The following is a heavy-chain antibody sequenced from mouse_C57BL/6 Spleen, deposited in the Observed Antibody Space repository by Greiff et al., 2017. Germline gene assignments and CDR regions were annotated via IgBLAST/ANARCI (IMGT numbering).Heavy chain of an antibody. D-gene: IGHD1-1*02. CDR2: VHPYDDYT. V-gene: IGHV1-50*01. J-gene: IGHJ1*03. Sequence: QVQLQQSGAELVKPGASVKLSCKASGYTFTSYWMQWVKQRPGQGLEWIGNVHPYDDYTKYNEKFKGKATLTVDKSSSTVYMRLSRLTSADSAVYYCARRWGGYFDGWGKGTTVTVAS. CDR1: GYTFTSYW. CDR3: ARRWGGYFDG.